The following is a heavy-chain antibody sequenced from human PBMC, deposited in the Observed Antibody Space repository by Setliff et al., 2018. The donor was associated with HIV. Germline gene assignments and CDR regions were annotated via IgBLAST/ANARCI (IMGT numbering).Heavy chain of an antibody. Sequence: SETLSLTCPFSTGSISRYYWNWIRQPPGKGLEWIGYIYYSGSTNYNASLKSRVTISLDTAKNQFSLNLSSVTAADTAVYYCARANSIKGYSYGPDAFDIWGQGTMVTVSS. V-gene: IGHV4-59*01. D-gene: IGHD5-18*01. J-gene: IGHJ3*02. CDR1: TGSISRYY. CDR3: ARANSIKGYSYGPDAFDI. CDR2: IYYSGST.